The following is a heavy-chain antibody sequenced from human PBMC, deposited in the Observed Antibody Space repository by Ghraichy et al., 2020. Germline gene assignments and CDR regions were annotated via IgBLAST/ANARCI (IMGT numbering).Heavy chain of an antibody. V-gene: IGHV3-49*03. CDR1: GFTFGDYA. CDR2: IRSKGYGGTT. CDR3: TRQLYYYYYYGMDV. Sequence: GGSLRLSCTASGFTFGDYAMNWFRQAPGKGLEWVGFIRSKGYGGTTEYAASVKGRFTISRDDSKSIAYLQMNSLKTEDTAVYYCTRQLYYYYYYGMDVWGQGTTVTVS. J-gene: IGHJ6*02. D-gene: IGHD3-10*01.